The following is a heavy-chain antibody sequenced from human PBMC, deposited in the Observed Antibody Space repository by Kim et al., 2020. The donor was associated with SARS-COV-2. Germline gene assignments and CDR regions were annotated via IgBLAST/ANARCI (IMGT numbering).Heavy chain of an antibody. D-gene: IGHD3-3*01. V-gene: IGHV3-33*01. J-gene: IGHJ6*02. CDR1: GFTFSSYG. CDR3: ARDLTPSGYDFWSGYYAEAFGVSYYYGMDV. CDR2: IWYDGSNK. Sequence: GGSLRLSCAASGFTFSSYGMHWVRQAPGKGLEWVAVIWYDGSNKYYADSVKGRFTISRDNSKNTLYLQMNSLRAEDTAVYYCARDLTPSGYDFWSGYYAEAFGVSYYYGMDVWGQGTTVTVSS.